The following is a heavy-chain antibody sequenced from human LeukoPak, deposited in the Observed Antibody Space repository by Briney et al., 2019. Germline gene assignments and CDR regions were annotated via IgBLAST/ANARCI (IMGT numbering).Heavy chain of an antibody. V-gene: IGHV3-15*01. CDR3: TTDPTSGLNFDY. Sequence: GGSLRLSCAASGFSFSTYWMSWVRQAPGKGLEWVGRIKSKTDGGTTDYAAPVKGRFTISRDDSKNTLYLQMNSLKTEDTAVYYCTTDPTSGLNFDYWGQGTLVTVSS. J-gene: IGHJ4*02. CDR2: IKSKTDGGTT. CDR1: GFSFSTYW. D-gene: IGHD3-3*01.